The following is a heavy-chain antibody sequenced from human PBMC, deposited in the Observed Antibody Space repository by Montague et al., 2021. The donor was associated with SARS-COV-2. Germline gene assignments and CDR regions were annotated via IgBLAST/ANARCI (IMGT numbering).Heavy chain of an antibody. V-gene: IGHV3-49*03. CDR3: TRDPSGSAVPAVHFDF. Sequence: SLRLSCAASGFTFDDYALSWFRQAPGKGLEWVGFITSRAYGGTTKYAASVEGRFTISRDDSKSTAYPQMGSLKTEDTAVYYCTRDPSGSAVPAVHFDFWGQGTLVTVSS. J-gene: IGHJ4*02. D-gene: IGHD6-19*01. CDR2: ITSRAYGGTT. CDR1: GFTFDDYA.